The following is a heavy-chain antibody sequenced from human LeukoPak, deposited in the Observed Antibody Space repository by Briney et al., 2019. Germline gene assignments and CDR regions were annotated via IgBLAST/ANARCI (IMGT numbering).Heavy chain of an antibody. CDR1: GFTFSSHG. CDR2: ISGSGGNT. V-gene: IGHV3-23*01. CDR3: ARGPMVRGVFIRRSKSGYFDN. Sequence: GETLRLSCAASGFTFSSHGMNWVRQAPGKGLEWVSGISGSGGNTYYADSVKGRFTISRDNSKNSLYLQMNSLRAEDTAVYYCARGPMVRGVFIRRSKSGYFDNWGQGTLVTVSS. J-gene: IGHJ4*02. D-gene: IGHD3-10*01.